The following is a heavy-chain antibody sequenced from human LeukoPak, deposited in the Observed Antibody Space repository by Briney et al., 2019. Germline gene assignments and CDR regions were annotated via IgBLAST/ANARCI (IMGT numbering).Heavy chain of an antibody. V-gene: IGHV4-59*08. CDR2: IYYTGST. D-gene: IGHD2-15*01. J-gene: IGHJ4*02. Sequence: KSSETLSLTCSVSGGSISSYYWSWIRQPPGKVLEWIGYIYYTGSTNYNPSLKSRVTISVDTSKNQFSLKLNSVTAADTAVYYCARYHSSVNTCYYFDYWGQGTLVTVSS. CDR3: ARYHSSVNTCYYFDY. CDR1: GGSISSYY.